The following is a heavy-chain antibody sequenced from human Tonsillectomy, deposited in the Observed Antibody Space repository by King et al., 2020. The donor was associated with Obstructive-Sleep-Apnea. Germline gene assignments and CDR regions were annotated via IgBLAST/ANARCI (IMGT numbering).Heavy chain of an antibody. J-gene: IGHJ4*02. V-gene: IGHV3-15*01. CDR2: IKSKTDGGTT. CDR1: GFIFSNAW. CDR3: TTWREPLGY. Sequence: VQLVESGGGLVKPGGSLRLSCAASGFIFSNAWMSWVRQAPGKGLEWAGRIKSKTDGGTTDYAAPVKGRFTISRDDSKDTLYLQMNSLKTDDTAVYYCTTWREPLGYWGQGTLVTVSS. D-gene: IGHD1-26*01.